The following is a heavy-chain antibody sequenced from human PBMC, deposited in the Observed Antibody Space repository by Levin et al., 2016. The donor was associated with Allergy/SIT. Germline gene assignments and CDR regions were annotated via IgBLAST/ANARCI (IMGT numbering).Heavy chain of an antibody. J-gene: IGHJ5*02. CDR2: IYSGGST. D-gene: IGHD4-17*01. Sequence: GESLKISCAASGFTVSSNYMSWVRQAPGKGLEWVSVIYSGGSTYYADSVKGRFTISRDNSKNTLYLQMNSLRAEDTAVYYCAREGDYGDYAFDPWGQGTLVTVSS. V-gene: IGHV3-53*01. CDR1: GFTVSSNY. CDR3: AREGDYGDYAFDP.